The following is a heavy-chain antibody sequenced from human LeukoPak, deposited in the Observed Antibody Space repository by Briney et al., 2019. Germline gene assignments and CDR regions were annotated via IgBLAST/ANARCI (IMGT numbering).Heavy chain of an antibody. V-gene: IGHV3-23*01. CDR1: GFTFTCCG. CDR2: ISGSGGRT. J-gene: IGHJ4*02. D-gene: IGHD6-19*01. CDR3: AKGAVAGVGGY. Sequence: GGTLRLSCAASGFTFTCCGMTWVRQAPGKGLEWVSGISGSGGRTYYADSVKGRFTISGDNSKNTLYLQMNSLRAEDTAVYYCAKGAVAGVGGYWGQGTLVTVSS.